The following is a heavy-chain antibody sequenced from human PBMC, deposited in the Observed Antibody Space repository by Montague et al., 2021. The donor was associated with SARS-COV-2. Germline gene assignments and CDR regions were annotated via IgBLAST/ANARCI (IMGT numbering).Heavy chain of an antibody. V-gene: IGHV5-51*01. CDR3: ARRIHGTYYFDY. CDR2: IYPGDSDT. D-gene: IGHD1-14*01. CDR1: GYRFSSYW. J-gene: IGHJ4*02. Sequence: QSGAEVKKPGESLKISCKGSGYRFSSYWIGWVRQMSGKGLEWMGIIYPGDSDTRYSPSFQGQVTISADRSITTAYLQWSSLKASDTAMYYCARRIHGTYYFDYWGQGTLVTVSS.